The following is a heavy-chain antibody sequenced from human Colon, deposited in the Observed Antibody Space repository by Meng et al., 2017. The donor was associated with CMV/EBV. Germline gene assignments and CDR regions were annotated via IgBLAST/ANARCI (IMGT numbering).Heavy chain of an antibody. Sequence: ASVKVSCKASGYMFINYDIHWVRQAPGQGLEWMGWMTPNSGDTGYAQKFQGRITMTRDTSINTAYMELSSLRSEDTAVYYCARGVEFGESNYWGQGTKVTVSS. D-gene: IGHD3-10*01. J-gene: IGHJ4*02. CDR1: GYMFINYD. CDR3: ARGVEFGESNY. V-gene: IGHV1-8*01. CDR2: MTPNSGDT.